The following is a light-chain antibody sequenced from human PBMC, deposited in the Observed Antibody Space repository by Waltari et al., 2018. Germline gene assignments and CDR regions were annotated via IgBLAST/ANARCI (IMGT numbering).Light chain of an antibody. J-gene: IGLJ1*01. CDR3: QSYDRSLGGQFV. CDR1: TPTIGAGYP. Sequence: QSVLTQPPSVSGAPGQRVPISCTGSTPTIGAGYPVHWYQQLPGTAPKLLIYDTTNRPSGVPDRFSGSKSGTSASLAITGLQAEDEADYFCQSYDRSLGGQFVFGTGTKVTV. V-gene: IGLV1-40*01. CDR2: DTT.